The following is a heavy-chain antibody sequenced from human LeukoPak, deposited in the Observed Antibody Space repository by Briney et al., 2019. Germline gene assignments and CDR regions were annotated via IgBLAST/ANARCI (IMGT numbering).Heavy chain of an antibody. J-gene: IGHJ4*02. V-gene: IGHV3-13*01. CDR1: GFTFSSYD. D-gene: IGHD3-10*01. CDR2: IATAGDT. CDR3: ARRRFGEFYFDY. Sequence: GGSLRLSCAASGFTFSSYDMYWVCQATGKGLEWVSAIATAGDTYYPDSVKGRFTISRENAKNSLYLQMNSLRAGDTAVYYCARRRFGEFYFDYWGQGTLVTVSS.